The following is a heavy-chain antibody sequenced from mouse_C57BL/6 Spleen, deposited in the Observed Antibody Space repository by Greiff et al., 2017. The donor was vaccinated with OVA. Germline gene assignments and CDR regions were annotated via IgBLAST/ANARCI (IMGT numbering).Heavy chain of an antibody. CDR3: ARVGDGFYYFDY. D-gene: IGHD2-3*01. J-gene: IGHJ2*01. CDR2: IYPGGGYT. Sequence: QVQLKQSGAELVRPGTSVKMSCKASGYTFTNYWIGWAKQRPGHGLEWIGDIYPGGGYTNYNEKFKGKATLTADKSSSTAYMQFSSLTSEDSAIYYCARVGDGFYYFDYWGQGTTLTVSS. V-gene: IGHV1-63*01. CDR1: GYTFTNYW.